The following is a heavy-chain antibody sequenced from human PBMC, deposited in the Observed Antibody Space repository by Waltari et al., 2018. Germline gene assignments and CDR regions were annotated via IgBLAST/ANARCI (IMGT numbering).Heavy chain of an antibody. CDR3: ARSFLGRQLWDLVPFDY. J-gene: IGHJ4*02. Sequence: QLQLQESGPGLVKPSETLSLTCTVSGGSISSSSYYWGWIRQPPGKGLEWIGSIYYSGSTYDNPSLKSRVTISVDTSKNQFSLKLSSVTAADTAVYYCARSFLGRQLWDLVPFDYWGQGTLVTVSS. V-gene: IGHV4-39*01. CDR2: IYYSGST. CDR1: GGSISSSSYY. D-gene: IGHD5-18*01.